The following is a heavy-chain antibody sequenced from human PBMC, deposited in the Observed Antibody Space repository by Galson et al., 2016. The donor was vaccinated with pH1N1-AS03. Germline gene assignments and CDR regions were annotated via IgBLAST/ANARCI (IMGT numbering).Heavy chain of an antibody. J-gene: IGHJ6*02. Sequence: SLRLSCAASGFTFSGYAMHWVRQAPGKGLEWLAVISYDGNNKYYSDSVKGRFSMSRDNFKNTLYLQMTSLRGEDAAVYYCGRTVTEHVYYSGFDAWGQGTTVTVSS. V-gene: IGHV3-30*04. CDR2: ISYDGNNK. CDR1: GFTFSGYA. D-gene: IGHD2-21*02. CDR3: GRTVTEHVYYSGFDA.